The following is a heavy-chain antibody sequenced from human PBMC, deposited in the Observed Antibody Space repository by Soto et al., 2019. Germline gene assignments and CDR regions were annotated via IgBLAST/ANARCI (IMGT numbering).Heavy chain of an antibody. J-gene: IGHJ4*02. CDR1: GGTFSSYA. CDR2: IIPIFGTA. D-gene: IGHD3-16*02. Sequence: QVQLVQSGAEVKKPGSSVKVSCKASGGTFSSYAISWVRQAPGQGLEWMGGIIPIFGTANYAQKFQGRVTITADESTSTAYMELSSLRSEDTAVYYCATPDVWGSYRPEGRPFDYWGQGTLVTVSS. CDR3: ATPDVWGSYRPEGRPFDY. V-gene: IGHV1-69*12.